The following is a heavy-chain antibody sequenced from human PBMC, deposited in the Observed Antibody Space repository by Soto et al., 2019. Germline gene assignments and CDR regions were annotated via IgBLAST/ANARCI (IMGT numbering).Heavy chain of an antibody. V-gene: IGHV1-2*02. Sequence: SVKSSGKASGYNVTGYSMHLRRQAPVEGLEWMGWISPNSGGTNYAQKLQGRVTMTRDTYISTAYMELSRLSSDDTAGYSCPSDNSYDTSGYPPDLDYWGQGPLVIVSS. CDR2: ISPNSGGT. CDR3: PSDNSYDTSGYPPDLDY. D-gene: IGHD3-22*01. J-gene: IGHJ4*02. CDR1: GYNVTGYS.